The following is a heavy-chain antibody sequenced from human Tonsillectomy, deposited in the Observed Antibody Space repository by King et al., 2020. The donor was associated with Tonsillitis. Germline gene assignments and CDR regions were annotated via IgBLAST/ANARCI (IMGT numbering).Heavy chain of an antibody. CDR3: AKGVITIFGVVINYFDY. CDR2: ISGSGGIT. Sequence: VQLVESGGDLVQPGGSLRLSCAASGFTFTNYAMSWVRQAPGKGLEWVSAISGSGGITYYADSVKGRFTLSRDKSRNMVYLQMNSLRVEDTDVYYCAKGVITIFGVVINYFDYWGQGTLVTVSS. J-gene: IGHJ4*02. CDR1: GFTFTNYA. D-gene: IGHD3-3*01. V-gene: IGHV3-23*04.